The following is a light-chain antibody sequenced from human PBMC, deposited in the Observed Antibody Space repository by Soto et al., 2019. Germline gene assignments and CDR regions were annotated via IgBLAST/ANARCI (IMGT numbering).Light chain of an antibody. CDR1: QSVSSSY. J-gene: IGKJ1*01. V-gene: IGKV3-20*01. CDR3: QQYSSSPLT. CDR2: GAS. Sequence: EIVLTQSPGTLSLSPGERATLSCRASQSVSSSYLAWYQQKPGQAPRLLISGASSRATGIPDRFSGSGSGTDFTLIISRLEPEDFALYYCQQYSSSPLTFGQGTKVDIK.